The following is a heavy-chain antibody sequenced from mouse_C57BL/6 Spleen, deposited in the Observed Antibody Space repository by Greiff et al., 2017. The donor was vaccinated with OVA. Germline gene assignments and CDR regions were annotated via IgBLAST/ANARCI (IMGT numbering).Heavy chain of an antibody. CDR3: ARGDYYGAFDY. D-gene: IGHD1-1*01. Sequence: QVQLQQPGAELVKPGASVKLSCKASGYTFTSYWMPWVKQRPGQGLEWIGMIHPNSGSTNYNEKFKSKATLTVDKSSSTDYMQLSSMTSEDSAVYYCARGDYYGAFDYWGQGTTRTVAS. V-gene: IGHV1-64*01. CDR2: IHPNSGST. CDR1: GYTFTSYW. J-gene: IGHJ2*01.